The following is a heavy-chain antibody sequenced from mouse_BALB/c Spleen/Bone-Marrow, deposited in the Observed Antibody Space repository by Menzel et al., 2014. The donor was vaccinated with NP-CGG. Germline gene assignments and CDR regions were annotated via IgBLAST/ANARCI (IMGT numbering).Heavy chain of an antibody. V-gene: IGHV5-6-2*01. Sequence: EVQLQESGGGLVKLGGSLKLSCAASGFTFSSYYMSWVRQTPEKRLELVAAINSNGGSTYYPDTVKGRFTISRDNAKNTLYLQMSSLKSEDTALYYCARRMIIYGNPYYFDYWGQGTTLTVSS. CDR1: GFTFSSYY. CDR2: INSNGGST. J-gene: IGHJ2*01. D-gene: IGHD2-1*01. CDR3: ARRMIIYGNPYYFDY.